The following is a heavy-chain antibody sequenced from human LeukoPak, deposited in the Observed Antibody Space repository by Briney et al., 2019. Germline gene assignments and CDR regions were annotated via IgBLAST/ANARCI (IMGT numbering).Heavy chain of an antibody. CDR2: ISYDGSNK. V-gene: IGHV3-30-3*01. J-gene: IGHJ3*02. CDR3: ARESADAFDI. CDR1: GFTFSSYA. Sequence: GRSLRLSCAASGFTFSSYAMHWVRQAPGKGLEWVAVISYDGSNKYYADSVKGRFTISRDNSKNTLYLQMNSLRAEDTAVYYCARESADAFDIWGQGTMVTVSS.